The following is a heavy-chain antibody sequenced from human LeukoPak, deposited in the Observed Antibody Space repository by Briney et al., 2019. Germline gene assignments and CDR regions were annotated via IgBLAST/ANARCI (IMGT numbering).Heavy chain of an antibody. CDR2: FHRGRI. CDR3: ARAPSSYESGIGYPNLGWLDP. D-gene: IGHD5-12*01. J-gene: IGHJ5*02. Sequence: PSETLSLTCKVSGYPIGLDYYWVWIRQAPGRGLQWIGGFHRGRIQYNSALKSRVTISIDSSKNQFSLRMWPVTAADTAFYFCARAPSSYESGIGYPNLGWLDPWGQGALVTVSS. V-gene: IGHV4-38-2*02. CDR1: GYPIGLDYY.